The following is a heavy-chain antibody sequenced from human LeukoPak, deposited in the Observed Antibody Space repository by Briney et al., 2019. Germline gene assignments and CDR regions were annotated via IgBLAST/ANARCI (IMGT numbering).Heavy chain of an antibody. V-gene: IGHV3-23*01. Sequence: PGGSLRLSCEGSELTFSGYAMKWVRQAPGKGLQWVSVIGSDSTHIHYTDSVRGRFTISRDNSRKTLYLQVNSLRVEDTAVYYCATYEQTTVTTEFWGQGTLVSVSS. CDR3: ATYEQTTVTTEF. J-gene: IGHJ4*02. D-gene: IGHD4-17*01. CDR2: IGSDSTHI. CDR1: ELTFSGYA.